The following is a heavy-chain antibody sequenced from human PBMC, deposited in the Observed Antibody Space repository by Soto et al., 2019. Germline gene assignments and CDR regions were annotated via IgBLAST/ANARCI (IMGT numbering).Heavy chain of an antibody. CDR3: ARDSSSPRYYYYGMDV. J-gene: IGHJ6*02. Sequence: SETLSLTCTVSGGSISSGDYYWSWIRQPPGKGLEWIGYIYYSGSTYYNPSLKSRVTISVDTSKNQFSLKLSSVTAADTAVYYCARDSSSPRYYYYGMDVWGQGTTVTISS. V-gene: IGHV4-30-4*01. CDR1: GGSISSGDYY. D-gene: IGHD6-6*01. CDR2: IYYSGST.